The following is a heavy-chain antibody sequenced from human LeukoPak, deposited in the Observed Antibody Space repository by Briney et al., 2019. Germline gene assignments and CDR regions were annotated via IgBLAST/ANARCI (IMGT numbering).Heavy chain of an antibody. J-gene: IGHJ4*02. V-gene: IGHV4-61*05. CDR3: ARGVEAMVMVDY. CDR1: GGSISSSSYY. Sequence: SETLSLTCTVSGGSISSSSYYWGWIRQPPGKGLEWIGYIYYSGSTNYNPSLKSRVTISVDTSKNQFSLKLSSVTAADTAVYYCARGVEAMVMVDYWGQGTLVTVSS. CDR2: IYYSGST. D-gene: IGHD5-18*01.